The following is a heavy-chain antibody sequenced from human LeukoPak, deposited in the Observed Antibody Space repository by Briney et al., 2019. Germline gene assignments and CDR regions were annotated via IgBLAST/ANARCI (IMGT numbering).Heavy chain of an antibody. CDR1: GYTFTTYY. D-gene: IGHD2-2*01. J-gene: IGHJ5*02. CDR2: KPSGGST. Sequence: ASVKVSCKASGYTFTTYYMHWVRQAPGQGLVKPSGGSTSYAQKFQGRVTMTRDTSTSTIYMELSSLRSEDTAVYYCARDGRYCSSTSCRLNWFDPWGQGTLVTVSS. V-gene: IGHV1-46*01. CDR3: ARDGRYCSSTSCRLNWFDP.